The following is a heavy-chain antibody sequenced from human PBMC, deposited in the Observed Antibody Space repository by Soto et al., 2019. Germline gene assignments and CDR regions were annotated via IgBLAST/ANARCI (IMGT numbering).Heavy chain of an antibody. CDR1: GGSFSGYY. V-gene: IGHV4-34*01. D-gene: IGHD3-10*01. CDR2: INHSGST. CDR3: ARGSQGPYYYGSGRRTLYYYSGMDV. Sequence: TETLSLTCAVYGGSFSGYYWSWIRQPPGKGLEWIGEINHSGSTNYNPSLKSRVTISVDTSKNQFSLKLSSVTAADTAVYYCARGSQGPYYYGSGRRTLYYYSGMDVWGQGTTVTVYS. J-gene: IGHJ6*02.